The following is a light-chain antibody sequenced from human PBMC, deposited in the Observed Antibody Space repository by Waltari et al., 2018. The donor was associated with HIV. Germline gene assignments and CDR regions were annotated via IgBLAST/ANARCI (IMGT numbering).Light chain of an antibody. CDR3: CSHAGNFIFV. V-gene: IGLV2-11*01. J-gene: IGLJ1*01. CDR1: STYVDTF. CDR2: DVH. Sequence: QSALTQPHSVSGSPGQSLTISCTATSTYVDTFVSWYQQHPGKAPKVIIFDVHKRPSGVPDRFSGSKSGNTASLTISGLQAEDEADYYCCSHAGNFIFVFGTGTKVTVL.